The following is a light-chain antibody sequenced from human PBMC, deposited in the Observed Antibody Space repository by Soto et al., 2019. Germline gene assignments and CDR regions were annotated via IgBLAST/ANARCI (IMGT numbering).Light chain of an antibody. CDR1: SSDVGGYNY. CDR2: EVS. CDR3: SSYTSSSTRV. V-gene: IGLV2-14*01. J-gene: IGLJ3*02. Sequence: QSVLTQPASVSGSPGQSITISCTGTSSDVGGYNYVSWYQQHPGKAPKLMIYEVSNRPSGVSNRFSGSKSGNTASLTISGLQAEDVADYYCSSYTSSSTRVFGGGTKVTVL.